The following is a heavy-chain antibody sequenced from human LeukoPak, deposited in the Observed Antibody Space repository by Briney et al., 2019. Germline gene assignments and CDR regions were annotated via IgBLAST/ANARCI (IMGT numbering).Heavy chain of an antibody. J-gene: IGHJ3*02. CDR1: GGSISSYY. CDR3: ARVGMATTRGDAFDI. V-gene: IGHV4-59*01. D-gene: IGHD5-24*01. Sequence: SETLSLTCTVSGGSISSYYWSWIRQPPGKGLEWIGYIYYSGSTNYNPSLKSRVTIPVDTSKNQFSLKLSSVTAADTAVYYCARVGMATTRGDAFDIWGQGTMVTVSS. CDR2: IYYSGST.